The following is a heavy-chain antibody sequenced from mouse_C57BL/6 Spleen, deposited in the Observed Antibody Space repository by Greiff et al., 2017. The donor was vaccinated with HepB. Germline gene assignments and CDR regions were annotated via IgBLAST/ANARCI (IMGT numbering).Heavy chain of an antibody. CDR1: GYTFTDYY. Sequence: VQLQQSGAELVRPGASVKLSCKASGYTFTDYYINWVKQRPGQGLEWIARIYPGSGNTYYNEKFKGKATLTAEKSSSTAYMQLSSLTSEDSAVYVWAREDGFYWYFDVWGTGTTVTVSS. CDR3: AREDGFYWYFDV. D-gene: IGHD2-3*01. CDR2: IYPGSGNT. J-gene: IGHJ1*03. V-gene: IGHV1-76*01.